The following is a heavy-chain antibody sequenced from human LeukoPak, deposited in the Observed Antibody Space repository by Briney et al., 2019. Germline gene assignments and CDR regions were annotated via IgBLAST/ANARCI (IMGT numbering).Heavy chain of an antibody. Sequence: SETLSLTCTVSGGSISSYYWSWIRQPAGKGLEWIGRIYTSGSTNYNPSLKSRVTISVDTSKNQFSLKLSSVTAADTAVYYCASSGYYDSSGMNDAFDIWGQGTMVTVSS. J-gene: IGHJ3*02. CDR3: ASSGYYDSSGMNDAFDI. CDR1: GGSISSYY. CDR2: IYTSGST. D-gene: IGHD3-22*01. V-gene: IGHV4-4*07.